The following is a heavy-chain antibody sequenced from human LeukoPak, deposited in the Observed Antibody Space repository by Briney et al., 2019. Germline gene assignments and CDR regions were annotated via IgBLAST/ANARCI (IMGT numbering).Heavy chain of an antibody. D-gene: IGHD1-26*01. V-gene: IGHV4-59*01. J-gene: IGHJ4*02. Sequence: KPSETLSLTCTVSGGSISSYYWSWIRQPPGKGLEWIGHIYYSGSTNYNPSLKSRVTISVDTSKNQFSLKLSSVTAADTAVYYCARVVGATYFFDYWGQGTLVTVSS. CDR1: GGSISSYY. CDR2: IYYSGST. CDR3: ARVVGATYFFDY.